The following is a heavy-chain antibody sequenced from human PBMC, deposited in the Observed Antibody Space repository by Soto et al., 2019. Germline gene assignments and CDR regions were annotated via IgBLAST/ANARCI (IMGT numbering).Heavy chain of an antibody. CDR2: ISGSGGST. CDR3: AKVGTMIRYFQH. D-gene: IGHD3-22*01. CDR1: GFTFSSYA. V-gene: IGHV3-23*01. J-gene: IGHJ1*01. Sequence: EVQLLESGGGLVQPGGSLRLSCAASGFTFSSYAMSWVRKAPGKGLEWVSAISGSGGSTYYADSVKGRFTISRDNSKNTLYLQMNSLRAEDTAVYYCAKVGTMIRYFQHWGQGTLVTVSS.